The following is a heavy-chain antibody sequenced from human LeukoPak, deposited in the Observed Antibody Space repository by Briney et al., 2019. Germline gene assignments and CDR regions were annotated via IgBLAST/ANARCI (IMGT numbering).Heavy chain of an antibody. V-gene: IGHV3-53*01. Sequence: GSLRLSCAASGFTVSSNYMSWVRQAPGKGLEWVSAIYSGGSTYYADSVKGRFTISRDNSKNTLYLQMNSLRAEDTAVYYCAREARTTAGDWFDPWGQGTLVTVSS. CDR1: GFTVSSNY. CDR3: AREARTTAGDWFDP. J-gene: IGHJ5*02. D-gene: IGHD2/OR15-2a*01. CDR2: IYSGGST.